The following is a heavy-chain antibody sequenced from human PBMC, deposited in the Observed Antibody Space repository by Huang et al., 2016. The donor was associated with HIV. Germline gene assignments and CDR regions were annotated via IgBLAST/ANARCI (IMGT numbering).Heavy chain of an antibody. J-gene: IGHJ4*02. V-gene: IGHV1-24*01. Sequence: QVQLVQSRAEVKKPGASVKVSCKVSEYTLTELSIHWVRQPPGKGLEWMGGFDPESGETVYAQKVQGRVTMTEDTSTETAFMELSGLRPEDTAVYYCATGFDVFFDFWGQGTLVTVSS. CDR1: EYTLTELS. CDR2: FDPESGET. CDR3: ATGFDVFFDF. D-gene: IGHD3-9*01.